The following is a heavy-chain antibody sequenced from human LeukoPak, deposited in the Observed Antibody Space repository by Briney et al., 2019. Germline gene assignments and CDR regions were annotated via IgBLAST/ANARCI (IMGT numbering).Heavy chain of an antibody. V-gene: IGHV4-30-4*08. Sequence: SETLSLTCTVSGGSISSGDYYWSWIRQPPGKGLEWLGYIYYSGSTYYNPSLKSRVTISVDTSKNQFSLKLSSVTAADTAVYYCARDTHIKSRRIGYWGQGTLVTVSS. CDR2: IYYSGST. J-gene: IGHJ4*02. CDR1: GGSISSGDYY. D-gene: IGHD2-15*01. CDR3: ARDTHIKSRRIGY.